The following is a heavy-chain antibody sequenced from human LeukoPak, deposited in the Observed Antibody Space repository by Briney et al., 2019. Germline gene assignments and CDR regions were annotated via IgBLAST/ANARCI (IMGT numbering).Heavy chain of an antibody. J-gene: IGHJ3*02. D-gene: IGHD1-26*01. Sequence: GASVKVSCKASGYTFTSYDINWVRQATGQGLEWMGWMNPNSGNTGYAQKFQGRVTITRNTSISTAYMELSNLRSEDTAVYYCARGFLGSTGAFDIWGQGTMVTVSS. CDR2: MNPNSGNT. CDR1: GYTFTSYD. V-gene: IGHV1-8*03. CDR3: ARGFLGSTGAFDI.